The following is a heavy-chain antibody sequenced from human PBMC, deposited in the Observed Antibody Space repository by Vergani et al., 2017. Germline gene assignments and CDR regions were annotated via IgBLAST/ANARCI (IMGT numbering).Heavy chain of an antibody. J-gene: IGHJ6*02. Sequence: EVQLLESGGDLVQPGGSLRLSCAASGFTFNHYAMNWVRQAPGTGLEWVSGISGSGGSTYYAGSVKGRFTISRDSSKNTLYLQMNSLSAGDTAVYYCAKANPRNSGYDYLYYYHAMDVWGQETTVTVSS. D-gene: IGHD5-12*01. CDR2: ISGSGGST. CDR1: GFTFNHYA. CDR3: AKANPRNSGYDYLYYYHAMDV. V-gene: IGHV3-23*01.